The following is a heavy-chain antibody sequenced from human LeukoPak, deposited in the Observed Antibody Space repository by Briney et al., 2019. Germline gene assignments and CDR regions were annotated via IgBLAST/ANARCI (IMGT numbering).Heavy chain of an antibody. V-gene: IGHV4-34*01. D-gene: IGHD6-6*01. CDR3: ARGFPYSSSAFDY. CDR2: INHSGST. J-gene: IGHJ4*02. CDR1: GGSFSGYY. Sequence: PSETLSLTCAVDGGSFSGYYWSWISQPPGKGLEWIGEINHSGSTNYNPSLKSRVTISVDTTKNQFSLKLSSVTAADTAVYYCARGFPYSSSAFDYWGQGTLVTVSS.